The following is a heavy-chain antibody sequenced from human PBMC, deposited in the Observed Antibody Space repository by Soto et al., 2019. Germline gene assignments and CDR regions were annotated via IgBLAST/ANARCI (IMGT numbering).Heavy chain of an antibody. CDR3: STGVPSLVDS. CDR2: IVPITGMT. CDR1: GGTFSSYT. D-gene: IGHD1-1*01. J-gene: IGHJ4*02. V-gene: IGHV1-69*02. Sequence: QVQLVQSGAEVKRPGSSVRVSCTPSGGTFSSYTISWVRQAPGQGLEWMGRIVPITGMTRYAQKFQGRLTITAVTSTTTAYLELSSLTSEDSAVYFCSTGVPSLVDSWDQGTQVTVSS.